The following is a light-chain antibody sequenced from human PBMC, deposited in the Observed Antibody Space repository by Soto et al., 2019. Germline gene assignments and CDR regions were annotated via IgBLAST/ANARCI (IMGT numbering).Light chain of an antibody. CDR3: QQTLSFPPT. CDR2: AAS. Sequence: AIRMTQSPSSFSASTGDRVTITCRASQGISSYLAWYQQKPGKAPKLLIYAASTLQSGVPSRFSGSGSGTDFTLTISSLQPEDFATYYCQQTLSFPPTFGQGTKVDIK. CDR1: QGISSY. J-gene: IGKJ1*01. V-gene: IGKV1-8*01.